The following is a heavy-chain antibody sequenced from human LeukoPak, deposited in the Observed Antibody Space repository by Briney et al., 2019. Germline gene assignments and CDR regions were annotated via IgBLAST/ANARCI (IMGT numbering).Heavy chain of an antibody. CDR1: GGSVSSGSYY. CDR2: IYYSGST. J-gene: IGHJ4*02. V-gene: IGHV4-61*01. D-gene: IGHD3-16*02. Sequence: SETLSHTCTVSGGSVSSGSYYWSWVRQPPGKGLEWIGYIYYSGSTNYTPSLKSRFPISVDTSKNQFSLKLSSVTAADTAVYYCARVGYDYVWGSYRYMGYYFDYWGQGTLVTVSS. CDR3: ARVGYDYVWGSYRYMGYYFDY.